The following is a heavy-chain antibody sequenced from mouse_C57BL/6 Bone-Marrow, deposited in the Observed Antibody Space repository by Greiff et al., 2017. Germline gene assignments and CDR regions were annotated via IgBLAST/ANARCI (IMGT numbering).Heavy chain of an antibody. CDR3: ARPVHYYRGYYFDY. J-gene: IGHJ2*01. V-gene: IGHV1-19*01. CDR1: GYTFTDYY. Sequence: EVQLQQSGPVLVKPGASVKMSCKASGYTFTDYYMNWVKQSHGKSLEWIGVINPYNGGTSYNQKFKGKATLTVDKSSSTAYMELNSLTSEDSAVYYCARPVHYYRGYYFDYWGQGTTLTVSS. CDR2: INPYNGGT. D-gene: IGHD1-2*01.